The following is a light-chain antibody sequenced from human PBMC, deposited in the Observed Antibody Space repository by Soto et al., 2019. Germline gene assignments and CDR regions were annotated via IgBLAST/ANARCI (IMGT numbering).Light chain of an antibody. CDR1: QAVSSN. Sequence: EIVMTQSPATLSVSPGERATLSCRASQAVSSNLAWYQQKPGQAPRLLIYAASTRAAGIPDRFSGSGSGTGFTLTITSLQSEDFAVYYCHQRSNWLDTFGQGTRLEIK. J-gene: IGKJ5*01. V-gene: IGKV3-15*01. CDR2: AAS. CDR3: HQRSNWLDT.